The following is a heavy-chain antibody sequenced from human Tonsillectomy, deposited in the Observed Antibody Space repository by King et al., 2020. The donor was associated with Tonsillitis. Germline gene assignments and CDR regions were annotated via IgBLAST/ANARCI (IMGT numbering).Heavy chain of an antibody. J-gene: IGHJ5*02. Sequence: QFTLKESGPALVKPTQTLTLTCTFSGFSLSTDEMRVSLVRQPPGKPLEWLARIDWADEKFYSTSLKTRLTISRDTSKNQVVLRMTNMDPGDTATYYCTRSQAGSNWFDPWGRGTLVTVSS. CDR3: TRSQAGSNWFDP. CDR1: GFSLSTDEMR. CDR2: IDWADEK. V-gene: IGHV2-70*04.